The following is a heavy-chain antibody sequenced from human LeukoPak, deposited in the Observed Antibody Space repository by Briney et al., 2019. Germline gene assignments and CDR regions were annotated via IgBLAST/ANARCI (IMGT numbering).Heavy chain of an antibody. CDR2: INHSGST. Sequence: PSETLSLTCAVYGGSFSGYYWSWIRQPPGKGREWIGEINHSGSTNYNPSLKSRVTISVDTSKNQFSLKLSSVTAADTAVYYCARHTAYCSGGSCQHYYYYMDVWGKGTTVTIS. CDR3: ARHTAYCSGGSCQHYYYYMDV. CDR1: GGSFSGYY. D-gene: IGHD2-15*01. J-gene: IGHJ6*03. V-gene: IGHV4-34*01.